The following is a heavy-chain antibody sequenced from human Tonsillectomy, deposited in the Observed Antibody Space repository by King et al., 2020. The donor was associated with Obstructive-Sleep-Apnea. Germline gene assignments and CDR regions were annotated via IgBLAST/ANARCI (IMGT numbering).Heavy chain of an antibody. CDR3: ARGLYCSSTSCYSISPFDY. J-gene: IGHJ4*02. Sequence: VQLQQWGAGLLKPSETLSLTCAVYGGSFSGYYWSWIRQSPGKGLEWIGEINHSGITNYNPSLKSLVTISVDPSKNQFSLTLSSVTAADTAVYYCARGLYCSSTSCYSISPFDYWGQGTLVTVSS. CDR1: GGSFSGYY. V-gene: IGHV4-34*01. CDR2: INHSGIT. D-gene: IGHD2-2*01.